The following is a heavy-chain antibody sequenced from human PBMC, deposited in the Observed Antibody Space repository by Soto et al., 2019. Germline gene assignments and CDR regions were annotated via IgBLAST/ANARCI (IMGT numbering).Heavy chain of an antibody. D-gene: IGHD3-22*01. CDR3: VRFGTYYDDSGYLY. J-gene: IGHJ4*02. Sequence: PGGSLRLSCTASGFSFSSHWIHWVRQAPWKGLIWVSRINTDGVTTNYADSVKGRFTISRDNAKNTLYLQMNSLRADDTAVYYCVRFGTYYDDSGYLYWGQGALVTVCS. CDR2: INTDGVTT. CDR1: GFSFSSHW. V-gene: IGHV3-74*01.